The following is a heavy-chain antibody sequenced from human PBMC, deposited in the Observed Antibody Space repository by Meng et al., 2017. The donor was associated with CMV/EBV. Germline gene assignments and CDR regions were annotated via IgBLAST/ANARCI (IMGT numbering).Heavy chain of an antibody. CDR1: GFTFSSYE. CDR2: ISSSGSTI. CDR3: ARAGYYGSGSYYNGRRFVYYGMDV. J-gene: IGHJ6*02. Sequence: GESLKISCAASGFTFSSYEMNWVRQAPGKGLEWVSYISSSGSTIYYADSEKGRFTISRDNAKNSLYLQMNSLRAEDTAVYYCARAGYYGSGSYYNGRRFVYYGMDVWGQGTTVTVSS. D-gene: IGHD3-10*01. V-gene: IGHV3-48*03.